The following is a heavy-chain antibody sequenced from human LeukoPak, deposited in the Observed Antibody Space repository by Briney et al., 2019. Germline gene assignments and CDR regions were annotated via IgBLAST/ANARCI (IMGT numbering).Heavy chain of an antibody. CDR2: ISYDGSNK. Sequence: PGGSLRLSCAASGFTFSSYAMHWVRQAPGKGLEWVAVISYDGSNKYYADSVKGRFTISRDNSKNTLYLQMNSLRAEDTAVYYCARGSTVTIPDYWGQGTLVTVSS. J-gene: IGHJ4*02. CDR1: GFTFSSYA. D-gene: IGHD4-17*01. CDR3: ARGSTVTIPDY. V-gene: IGHV3-30-3*01.